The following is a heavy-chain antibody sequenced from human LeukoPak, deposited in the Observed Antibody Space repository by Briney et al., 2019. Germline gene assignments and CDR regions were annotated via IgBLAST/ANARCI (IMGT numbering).Heavy chain of an antibody. D-gene: IGHD3-10*01. CDR1: GFTFSRFA. Sequence: GGSLRLSCAASGFTFSRFAMTWVRQAPGKGLEWFSSISGSGTRTDYADSVKGRFTIPRDNSKKTLYLQMNGLRADDTAVYYCAGRLRFGELPTWGQGTLVTVSS. CDR3: AGRLRFGELPT. J-gene: IGHJ5*02. V-gene: IGHV3-23*01. CDR2: ISGSGTRT.